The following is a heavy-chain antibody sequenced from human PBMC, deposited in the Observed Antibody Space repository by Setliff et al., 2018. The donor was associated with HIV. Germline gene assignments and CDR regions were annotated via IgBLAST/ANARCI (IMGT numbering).Heavy chain of an antibody. CDR1: GFTFSDHY. CDR2: ISSSGSTI. CDR3: ARLCLRCKGLIYDYMDV. D-gene: IGHD4-17*01. Sequence: KAGGSLRLSCAASGFTFSDHYMSWIRQAPGKGLEWVSYISSSGSTIYYADSVKGRFTISRDNAKNTLYLQMNSLRAEDTAVYHCARLCLRCKGLIYDYMDVWGKGTTVTVSS. J-gene: IGHJ6*03. V-gene: IGHV3-11*04.